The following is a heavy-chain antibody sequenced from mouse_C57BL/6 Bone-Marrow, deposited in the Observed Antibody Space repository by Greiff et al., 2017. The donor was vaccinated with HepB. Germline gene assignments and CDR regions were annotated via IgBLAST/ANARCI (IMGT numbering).Heavy chain of an antibody. D-gene: IGHD2-1*01. J-gene: IGHJ2*01. V-gene: IGHV5-16*01. CDR2: INYDGSST. Sequence: EVKLMESEGGLVQPGSSMKLSCTASGFTFSDYYMAWVRQVPEKGLEWVANINYDGSSTYYLDSLKSRFNISRDNAKNILYLQMSSLKSEDTATYYGARGNCYFDYWGQGTTLTVSS. CDR3: ARGNCYFDY. CDR1: GFTFSDYY.